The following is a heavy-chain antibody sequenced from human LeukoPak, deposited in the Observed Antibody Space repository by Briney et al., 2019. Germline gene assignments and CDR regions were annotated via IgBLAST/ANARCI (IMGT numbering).Heavy chain of an antibody. V-gene: IGHV3-74*01. CDR3: TRGSPGYSSSWLDF. J-gene: IGHJ4*02. D-gene: IGHD6-13*01. Sequence: PGGSLRLSCAASGFTFSSYWMHWVRQAPGKGLVWVSRINSDGSSRSYADYVKGRFTISRDDAKNTLYLQMSSLSVDDTAIYYCTRGSPGYSSSWLDFWGQGILVTVSS. CDR2: INSDGSSR. CDR1: GFTFSSYW.